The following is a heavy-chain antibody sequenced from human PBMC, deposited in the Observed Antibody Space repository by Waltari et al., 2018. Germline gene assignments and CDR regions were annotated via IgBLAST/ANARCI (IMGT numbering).Heavy chain of an antibody. D-gene: IGHD4-17*01. V-gene: IGHV1-69*12. Sequence: VQLVQSGAEVKEPGSSVKVSCKASGGTFSTYVIICVRHAPGQGLEWMGGIIPIFGTANHAQKFQGRVTITADESTRTVYMDLNRLRSEDTAVYYCARGHPPGGDYVYYYYGLDLWGQGTTVTVSS. CDR3: ARGHPPGGDYVYYYYGLDL. CDR1: GGTFSTYV. J-gene: IGHJ6*02. CDR2: IIPIFGTA.